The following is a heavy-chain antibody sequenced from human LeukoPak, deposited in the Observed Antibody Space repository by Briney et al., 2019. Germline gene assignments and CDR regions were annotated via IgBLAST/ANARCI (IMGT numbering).Heavy chain of an antibody. CDR3: AKGDDSSGYYPGGADY. CDR1: GFTFSSYA. D-gene: IGHD3-22*01. Sequence: GGSLRLSCAASGFTFSSYAMSWVRQAPGKGLEWVSAISGSGGSTYYADSVKGRFTISRDNSKNTLYLQMNCLRAEDTAVYYCAKGDDSSGYYPGGADYWGQGTLVTVSS. V-gene: IGHV3-23*01. J-gene: IGHJ4*02. CDR2: ISGSGGST.